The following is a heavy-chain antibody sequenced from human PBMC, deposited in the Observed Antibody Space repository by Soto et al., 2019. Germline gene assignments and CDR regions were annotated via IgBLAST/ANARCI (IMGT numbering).Heavy chain of an antibody. D-gene: IGHD2-21*02. V-gene: IGHV2-5*02. J-gene: IGHJ3*02. CDR3: AAGDVVTAPEACDI. Sequence: QITLKESGPALVKPTQPLTLTCTFSGFSLNSAGVAVGWVRQPPGKTLEGVALIYWDDDKRYSPSLESRLTTTDPTTKTQVVLSMTNMGPVGTSTSTCAAGDVVTAPEACDIWGQGTMVTVSS. CDR1: GFSLNSAGVA. CDR2: IYWDDDK.